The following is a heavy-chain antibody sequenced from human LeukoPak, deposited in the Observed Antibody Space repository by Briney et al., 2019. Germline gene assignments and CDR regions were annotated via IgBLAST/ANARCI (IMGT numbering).Heavy chain of an antibody. V-gene: IGHV4-59*01. CDR1: GGSISSYY. Sequence: SETLSLTCTVSGGSISSYYWSWIREPPGKGLEGIGYIYYNGSTNHNPSLKSRVTISVDTSKNQFSLKLSSVTAADTAVYYCARGPRYYGSDWGQGTLVTVSS. D-gene: IGHD3-10*01. CDR3: ARGPRYYGSD. J-gene: IGHJ4*02. CDR2: IYYNGST.